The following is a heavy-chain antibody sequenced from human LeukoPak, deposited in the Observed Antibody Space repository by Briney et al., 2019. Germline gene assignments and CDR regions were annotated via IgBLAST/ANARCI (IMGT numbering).Heavy chain of an antibody. CDR2: IYYSGST. CDR3: ARTYGSGSFVWDGMDV. J-gene: IGHJ6*04. Sequence: PSETLSLTCTVSGGSISSGGYYWGWIRQQRGKGLEWIGYIYYSGSTYYNPSLKSRVTISVDTSKNQFSLKLSSVTAADTAVYYCARTYGSGSFVWDGMDVWGKGTTVTVSS. CDR1: GGSISSGGYY. V-gene: IGHV4-31*03. D-gene: IGHD3-10*01.